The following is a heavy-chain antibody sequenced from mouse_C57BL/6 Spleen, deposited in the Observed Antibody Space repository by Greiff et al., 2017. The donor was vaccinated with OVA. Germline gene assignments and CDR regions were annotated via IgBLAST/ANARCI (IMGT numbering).Heavy chain of an antibody. CDR2: ISYDGSN. CDR1: GYSITSGYY. Sequence: ESGPGPVKPSQSLSLTCSVTGYSITSGYYWNWIRQFPGNKLEWMGYISYDGSNNYNPSLKNRISITRDTSKNQFFLKLNSVTTEDTATYYCARENSNYWYFDVWGTGTTVTVSS. CDR3: ARENSNYWYFDV. J-gene: IGHJ1*03. V-gene: IGHV3-6*01. D-gene: IGHD2-5*01.